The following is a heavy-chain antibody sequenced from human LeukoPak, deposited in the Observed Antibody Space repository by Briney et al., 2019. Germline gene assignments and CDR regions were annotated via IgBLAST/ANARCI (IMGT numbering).Heavy chain of an antibody. Sequence: ASVKVSCKASGYTFTGYYMHWVRQAPGQGLEWMGWINPNSGGTNYAQKFQGRVTMTRDTSISTAYMELSRLRSDGTAVYYCAGSPGYSYGTPHFDYWGQGTLVTVSS. D-gene: IGHD5-18*01. J-gene: IGHJ4*02. CDR3: AGSPGYSYGTPHFDY. CDR2: INPNSGGT. V-gene: IGHV1-2*02. CDR1: GYTFTGYY.